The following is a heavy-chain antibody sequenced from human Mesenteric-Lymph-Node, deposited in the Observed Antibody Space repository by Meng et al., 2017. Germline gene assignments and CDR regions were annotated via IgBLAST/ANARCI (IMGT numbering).Heavy chain of an antibody. CDR3: ARGRRGNYNWVSGSDY. CDR2: MNPNSGNT. D-gene: IGHD1-20*01. CDR1: GYTFTSYD. V-gene: IGHV1-8*01. Sequence: ASVKVSCKASGYTFTSYDINWVRQATGQGLEWMGWMNPNSGNTVYAQKFQGRVTMTRNTSISTAYMELSSLRSEDTAVYYCARGRRGNYNWVSGSDYWGQGTLVTVSS. J-gene: IGHJ4*02.